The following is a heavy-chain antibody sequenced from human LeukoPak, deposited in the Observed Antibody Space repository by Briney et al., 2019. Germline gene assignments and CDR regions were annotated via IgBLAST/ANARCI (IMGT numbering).Heavy chain of an antibody. CDR3: ASDRYYDFWSGYYPM. D-gene: IGHD3-3*01. V-gene: IGHV4-59*01. CDR2: IYYSGST. J-gene: IGHJ4*02. Sequence: SETLSLTCTVSGGSISSYYCSWIRQPPGKGLEWIGYIYYSGSTNYNPSLKSRVTISVDTSKNQFSLKLSSVTAADTAVYYCASDRYYDFWSGYYPMWGQGTLVTVSS. CDR1: GGSISSYY.